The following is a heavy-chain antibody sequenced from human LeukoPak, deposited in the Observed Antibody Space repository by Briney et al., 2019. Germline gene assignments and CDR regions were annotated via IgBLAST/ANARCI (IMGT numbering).Heavy chain of an antibody. CDR2: IIPIFGTA. Sequence: GASVKVSCKASGGTFSSYAISWVRQAPGQGLEWMGRIIPIFGTANYAQKFQGGVTITTDESTSTAYMELSSLRSEDTAVYYCARESGSSGPTDSPELDYWGQGTLVTVSS. CDR3: ARESGSSGPTDSPELDY. J-gene: IGHJ4*02. CDR1: GGTFSSYA. D-gene: IGHD3-10*01. V-gene: IGHV1-69*05.